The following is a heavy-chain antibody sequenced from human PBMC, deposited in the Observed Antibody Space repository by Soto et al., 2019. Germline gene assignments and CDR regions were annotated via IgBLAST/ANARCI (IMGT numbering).Heavy chain of an antibody. Sequence: QVQLVQSGAEVKKPGSSVKVSCKASGGTFSSYAISWVQQAPGQGLEWMGGIIPIFGTANYAQKFQGRVTITADESTSTAYMELSSLRSEDTAVYYCARDPRQGSDDAFDIWGQGTMVTVSS. CDR1: GGTFSSYA. CDR3: ARDPRQGSDDAFDI. CDR2: IIPIFGTA. V-gene: IGHV1-69*01. J-gene: IGHJ3*02.